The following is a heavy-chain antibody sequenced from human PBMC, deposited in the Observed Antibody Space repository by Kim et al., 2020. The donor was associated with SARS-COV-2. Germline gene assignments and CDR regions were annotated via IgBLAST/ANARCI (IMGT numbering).Heavy chain of an antibody. D-gene: IGHD1-26*01. V-gene: IGHV4-59*09. CDR2: T. Sequence: TYYHPTLKSRVTISVDTSKNQFSLKLSSVTAADTAVYYCARGKWEFYFDYWGQGTLVTVSS. CDR3: ARGKWEFYFDY. J-gene: IGHJ4*02.